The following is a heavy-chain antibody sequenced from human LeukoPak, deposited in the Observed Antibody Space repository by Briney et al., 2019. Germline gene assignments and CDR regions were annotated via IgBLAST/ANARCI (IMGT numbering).Heavy chain of an antibody. CDR3: ASGGYCSSTSCYTGLDY. D-gene: IGHD2-2*02. J-gene: IGHJ4*02. Sequence: KSSETLSLTCAVSGYSISGGYYWGWIRQPPGKGLEWIGSIYPSGSTYYNPSLKSRVTISVDTSKNQFSLKLSSVTAADTAVYYCASGGYCSSTSCYTGLDYWGQGTLVTVSS. CDR1: GYSISGGYY. CDR2: IYPSGST. V-gene: IGHV4-38-2*01.